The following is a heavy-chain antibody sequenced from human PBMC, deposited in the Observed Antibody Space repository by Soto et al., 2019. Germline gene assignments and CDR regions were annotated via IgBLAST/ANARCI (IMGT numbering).Heavy chain of an antibody. D-gene: IGHD3-10*01. J-gene: IGHJ4*02. V-gene: IGHV4-31*03. CDR1: GGSISSGGYY. CDR3: VRGRGVIPFGQYCYFDY. CDR2: IYYSGST. Sequence: TLSLTCTVSGGSISSGGYYWSWIRQHPGKGLEWIGYIYYSGSTYYNPSLKSRVTISVDTSKNQFSLKLSSVTAADTAVYYCVRGRGVIPFGQYCYFDYWGQGTLVTVSS.